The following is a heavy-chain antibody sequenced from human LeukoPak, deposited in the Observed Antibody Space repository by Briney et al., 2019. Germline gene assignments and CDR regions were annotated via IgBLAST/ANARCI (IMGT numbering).Heavy chain of an antibody. D-gene: IGHD6-19*01. J-gene: IGHJ4*02. Sequence: GGSLRLSCAASGFTFSSYAMSWVRQAPGKGLEWVSAISGSGGSTYYADSVKGRFTISRDNAKNSLYLQMNSLRAEDTAVYYCARDSGIAVADNYDYWGQGTLVTVSS. CDR2: ISGSGGST. CDR3: ARDSGIAVADNYDY. CDR1: GFTFSSYA. V-gene: IGHV3-23*01.